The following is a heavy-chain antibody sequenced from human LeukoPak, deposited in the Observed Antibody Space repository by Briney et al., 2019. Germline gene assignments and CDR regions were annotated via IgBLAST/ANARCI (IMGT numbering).Heavy chain of an antibody. CDR3: ARSLRVRGVPDYMDV. Sequence: PGGSLRLSCAASGFTISSNYMTWVRQAPGKGLGWVSVIYKSAITYYADTVKGRFTISRDNSKNTLYLQMNSLRAEDTAVYYCARSLRVRGVPDYMDVWGKGTTVTISS. CDR2: IYKSAIT. D-gene: IGHD3-10*01. J-gene: IGHJ6*03. V-gene: IGHV3-53*01. CDR1: GFTISSNY.